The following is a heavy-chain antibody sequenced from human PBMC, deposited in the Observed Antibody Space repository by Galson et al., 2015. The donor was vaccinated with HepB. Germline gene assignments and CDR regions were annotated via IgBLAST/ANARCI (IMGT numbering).Heavy chain of an antibody. D-gene: IGHD3-22*01. Sequence: SVKVSCKASGYTFTSYGISWVRQAPGQGLEWMGWISAYNGNTNYAQKLQGRVTMTTDTSTSTAYMELRSLRSDDTAVYYCARGDHYYDSSGQQDWGQGTLVTVSS. J-gene: IGHJ4*02. CDR1: GYTFTSYG. V-gene: IGHV1-18*01. CDR3: ARGDHYYDSSGQQD. CDR2: ISAYNGNT.